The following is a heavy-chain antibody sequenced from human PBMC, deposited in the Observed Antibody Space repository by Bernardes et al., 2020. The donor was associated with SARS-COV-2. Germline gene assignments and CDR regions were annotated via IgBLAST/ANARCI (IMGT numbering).Heavy chain of an antibody. CDR1: EFTFSIYG. V-gene: IGHV3-53*01. D-gene: IGHD4-17*01. CDR2: IQSGGYT. CDR3: ARGLRWAFDY. J-gene: IGHJ4*02. Sequence: GGSLRRSCAASEFTFSIYGMSWVRQAPGKGLEWVSVIQSGGYTNYADSVKGRFTVSRDTSENTVSLQMNSLRAEDTAVYYCARGLRWAFDYWGQGTLVSVSS.